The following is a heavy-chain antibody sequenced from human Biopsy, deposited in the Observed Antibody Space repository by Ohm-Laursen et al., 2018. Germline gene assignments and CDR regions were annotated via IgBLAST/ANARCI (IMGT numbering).Heavy chain of an antibody. D-gene: IGHD3-22*01. CDR3: VRGVDYYDPYHYYALDV. CDR2: INHSGRT. CDR1: GESFNGYY. Sequence: PSETLSLTCAVYGESFNGYYWSWIRQTPGKGLEWIGEINHSGRTNYNSSLKSRVTISVNTSKNQFSLKVRPVTAADTAVYYCVRGVDYYDPYHYYALDVWGQGTTVTVSS. V-gene: IGHV4-34*01. J-gene: IGHJ6*02.